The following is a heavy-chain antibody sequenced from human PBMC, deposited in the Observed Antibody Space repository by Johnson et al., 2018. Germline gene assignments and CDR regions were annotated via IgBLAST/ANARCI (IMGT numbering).Heavy chain of an antibody. CDR2: ISYDGSNK. Sequence: QVQLVQSGGGVVQPGRSLRLSCAASGFTFSSYAMHWVRQAPGKGLEWVAVISYDGSNKYYEDSVKGRFTISRDNSKNTLYLQMNSLRAEAMAVYYCARGVGYSGYERYYYYYMDVWGKGTTVTVSS. J-gene: IGHJ6*03. CDR1: GFTFSSYA. V-gene: IGHV3-30-3*01. CDR3: ARGVGYSGYERYYYYYMDV. D-gene: IGHD5-12*01.